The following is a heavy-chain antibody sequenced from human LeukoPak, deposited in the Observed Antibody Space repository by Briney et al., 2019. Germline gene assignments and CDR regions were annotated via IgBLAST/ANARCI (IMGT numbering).Heavy chain of an antibody. Sequence: SETLSLTCTVSGGSISSSSYYWGWIRQPPGKGLEWIGSIYYSGSTNYNPSLKSRVTISVDTSKNQFSLNLSSVTAADTAVYYCARGIADPYSFDSWGQGTLVTVSS. CDR3: ARGIADPYSFDS. D-gene: IGHD6-13*01. J-gene: IGHJ4*02. V-gene: IGHV4-39*07. CDR1: GGSISSSSYY. CDR2: IYYSGST.